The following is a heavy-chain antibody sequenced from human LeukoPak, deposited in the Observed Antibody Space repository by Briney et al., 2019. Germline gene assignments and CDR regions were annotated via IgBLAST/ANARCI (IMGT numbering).Heavy chain of an antibody. D-gene: IGHD3-10*01. J-gene: IGHJ4*02. V-gene: IGHV3-21*01. Sequence: GGSLRLSCAASGFTFSSYSMNWVRQAPGKGLEWVSSISSSSYIYYADSVKGRFTISRDNAKNSLYLQMDSLRAEDTAVYYCARDGITMRILEYWGQGTLVTVSS. CDR1: GFTFSSYS. CDR2: ISSSSYI. CDR3: ARDGITMRILEY.